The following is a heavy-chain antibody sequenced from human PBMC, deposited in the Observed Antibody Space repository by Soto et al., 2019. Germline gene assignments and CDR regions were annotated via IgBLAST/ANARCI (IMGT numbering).Heavy chain of an antibody. CDR2: IYYSGST. Sequence: QVQLQESGPGLVKPSQTLSLTCTVSGGSISSGDYYWSWIRQPPGKGLEWIGYIYYSGSTYYNPYLQRRVTIHFSTSKNPSPLKLSSVTAADTAVYYCARDTQNPYSDCWSGYNWFDPWGQGTLVTVSS. J-gene: IGHJ5*02. D-gene: IGHD3-3*01. CDR3: ARDTQNPYSDCWSGYNWFDP. V-gene: IGHV4-30-4*01. CDR1: GGSISSGDYY.